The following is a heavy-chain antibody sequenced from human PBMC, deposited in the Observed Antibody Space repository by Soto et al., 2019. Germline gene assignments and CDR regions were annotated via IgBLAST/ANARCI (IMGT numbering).Heavy chain of an antibody. Sequence: AAAGSTVCSFQMNWIRQAPGKGLEWVSYISRSGDVIYYADSVKGRFTVSRDNAKNSLYLQMNSLRAEDTAVYYCALDVEGGCFIRWFGPRGELHLVTV. CDR2: ISRSGDVI. CDR3: ALDVEGGCFIRWFGP. J-gene: IGHJ5*02. V-gene: IGHV3-48*03. CDR1: GSTVCSFQ. D-gene: IGHD6-19*01.